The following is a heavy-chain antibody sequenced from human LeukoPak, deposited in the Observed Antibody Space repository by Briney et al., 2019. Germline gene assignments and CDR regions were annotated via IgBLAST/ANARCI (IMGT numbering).Heavy chain of an antibody. CDR3: ARGILGSSSWFDY. D-gene: IGHD6-13*01. V-gene: IGHV1-18*01. J-gene: IGHJ4*02. Sequence: ASVKVSCKASGYIFTSYSISWVRQAPGRGLEWMGWISTYNGNTNYAQKLQGRVTMTTDTSTSTAYMELRSLRSDDTAVYFCARGILGSSSWFDYWGQGTLVTVSS. CDR1: GYIFTSYS. CDR2: ISTYNGNT.